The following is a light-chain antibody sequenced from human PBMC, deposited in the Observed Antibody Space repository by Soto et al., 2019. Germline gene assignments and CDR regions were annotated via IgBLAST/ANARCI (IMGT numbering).Light chain of an antibody. J-gene: IGLJ3*02. CDR2: SNN. V-gene: IGLV1-47*01. Sequence: QSVLTQPPSASGTPGQRVTISCSGSSSNIGSNYVYWYQQLPGTAPKLLIYSNNQRPSGVPDRFAGSNSGISPSLAISGLRSDDYADYYCAAWDDSLSGRVFGGGTKPTVL. CDR1: SSNIGSNY. CDR3: AAWDDSLSGRV.